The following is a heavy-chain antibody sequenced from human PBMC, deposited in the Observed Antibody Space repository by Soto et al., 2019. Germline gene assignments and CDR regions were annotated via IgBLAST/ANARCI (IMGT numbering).Heavy chain of an antibody. D-gene: IGHD3-10*01. J-gene: IGHJ6*03. CDR1: GFTVSSNS. V-gene: IGHV3-53*04. CDR3: ARVSAITMGGYYYHMDV. Sequence: GGSLRLSCAASGFTVSSNSMTWVRQAPGKGLEWVSVIYSDDDTYYADSVKGRFTISRHNSKNTLYLQMNSLRAEDTAVYYCARVSAITMGGYYYHMDVWGKGTTGTVSS. CDR2: IYSDDDT.